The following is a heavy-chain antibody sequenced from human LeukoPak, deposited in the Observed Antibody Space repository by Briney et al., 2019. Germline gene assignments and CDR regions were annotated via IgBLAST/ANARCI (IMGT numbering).Heavy chain of an antibody. CDR3: ARGAAFSGSYSLDF. J-gene: IGHJ4*02. D-gene: IGHD1-26*01. V-gene: IGHV3-53*01. CDR2: IYSSGTT. Sequence: GGSLRLPCAASGFTVSSNYMSWVRQAPGKGLEWVSVIYSSGTTLYAYSVKGRFTISRDNSKNTLFLQMSGLRDDDTAVYYCARGAAFSGSYSLDFWGQGTLVTVSS. CDR1: GFTVSSNY.